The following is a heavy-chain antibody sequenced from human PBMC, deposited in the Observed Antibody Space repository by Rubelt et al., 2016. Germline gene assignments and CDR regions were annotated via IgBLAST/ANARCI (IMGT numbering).Heavy chain of an antibody. CDR1: GFTFDDYA. CDR3: AREGGARYSGSGWNN. CDR2: ISGNSEKI. D-gene: IGHD6-13*01. J-gene: IGHJ4*02. V-gene: IGHV3-9*01. Sequence: VQLVESGGGLVQPGRSLRLSCAASGFTFDDYAMHWVRQAPGKGLEWVSGISGNSEKIGYADSVKGRFTISKDNSKNTLYLQMNNMRRDDTAVYYCAREGGARYSGSGWNNWGQGTLVIVSS.